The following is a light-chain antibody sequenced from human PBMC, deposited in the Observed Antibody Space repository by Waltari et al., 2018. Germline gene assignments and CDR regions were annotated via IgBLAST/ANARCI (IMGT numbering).Light chain of an antibody. Sequence: QSALTQPRSVSGSPGQSVTISCTGTSRDVGGYNYVSWYQQHPGKAPKLMIYDVSKRPSGVPDRFSGSKSGNTASLTISGLQAEDEADYYCCSYAGSYTFLFGTGTKVTVL. CDR2: DVS. CDR1: SRDVGGYNY. CDR3: CSYAGSYTFL. J-gene: IGLJ1*01. V-gene: IGLV2-11*01.